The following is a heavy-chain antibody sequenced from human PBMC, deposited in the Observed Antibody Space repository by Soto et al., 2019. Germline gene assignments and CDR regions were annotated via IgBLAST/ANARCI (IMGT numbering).Heavy chain of an antibody. V-gene: IGHV3-23*01. CDR2: SGVSGGGT. CDR3: VRQAKLTTVPANVGYYYGLDV. Sequence: GSLRLSCAASGFMFSSYDMSSVRQAPAKGLEWVSVSGVSGGGTYYADSVQGRFAISRDNSNNRLYLQMSGRRAEYSAVYYCVRQAKLTTVPANVGYYYGLDVWGQGTTVTVSS. J-gene: IGHJ6*02. D-gene: IGHD4-4*01. CDR1: GFMFSSYD.